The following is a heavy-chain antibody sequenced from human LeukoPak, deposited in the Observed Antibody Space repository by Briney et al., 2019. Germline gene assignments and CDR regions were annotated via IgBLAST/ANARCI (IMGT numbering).Heavy chain of an antibody. Sequence: SVKVSCKASGGTFSSYAISWVRQAPGQGLEWMGRIIPILGITNYAQKFQGRVTITTDKSTSTAYMELSSLRSDDTAVYYCARDPSGGYVPYFDYWGQGTLVTVSS. CDR1: GGTFSSYA. CDR2: IIPILGIT. J-gene: IGHJ4*02. V-gene: IGHV1-69*04. CDR3: ARDPSGGYVPYFDY. D-gene: IGHD3-16*01.